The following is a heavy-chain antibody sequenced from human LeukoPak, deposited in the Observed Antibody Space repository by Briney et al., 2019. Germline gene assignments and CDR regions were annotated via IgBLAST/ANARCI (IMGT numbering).Heavy chain of an antibody. J-gene: IGHJ6*02. Sequence: GGSLRLSCIGFGFTFGDHAMSWVRQAPGKGLEWVGFIRSKAYRGTTAYPASVRGRFTISREDSKSIAYLQMNSLKTEDTGVYYCTRGPIQLWIHNAMDVWGQGTTVIVSS. CDR2: IRSKAYRGTT. CDR3: TRGPIQLWIHNAMDV. CDR1: GFTFGDHA. D-gene: IGHD5-18*01. V-gene: IGHV3-49*04.